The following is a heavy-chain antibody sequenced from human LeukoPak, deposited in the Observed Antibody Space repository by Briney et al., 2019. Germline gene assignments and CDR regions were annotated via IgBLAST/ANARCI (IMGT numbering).Heavy chain of an antibody. Sequence: TGGPLRLSCAASGFTFSSYGMHWVRQAPGKGLEWVAFIRYDGSNKYYADSVKGRFTISRDNSKNTLYLQMNSLRAEDTAVYYCARDSTRSYDVNTVLDYWGQGTLVTVSS. D-gene: IGHD1-26*01. CDR2: IRYDGSNK. CDR3: ARDSTRSYDVNTVLDY. V-gene: IGHV3-30*02. CDR1: GFTFSSYG. J-gene: IGHJ4*02.